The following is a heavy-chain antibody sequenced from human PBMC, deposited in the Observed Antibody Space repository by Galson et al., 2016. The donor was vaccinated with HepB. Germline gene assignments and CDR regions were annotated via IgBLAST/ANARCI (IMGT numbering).Heavy chain of an antibody. CDR3: ARDRLWAPNAFDI. CDR1: GFIFSSYS. D-gene: IGHD1-26*01. J-gene: IGHJ3*02. V-gene: IGHV3-48*02. CDR2: VSSSSSYI. Sequence: SLRLSCAASGFIFSSYSMNWVRRAPGKGLEWVSYVSSSSSYIYYADSVKGRFTISRDNAKNSLYLQMNSLRDEDTAEYYCARDRLWAPNAFDIWGQGTMVTVSS.